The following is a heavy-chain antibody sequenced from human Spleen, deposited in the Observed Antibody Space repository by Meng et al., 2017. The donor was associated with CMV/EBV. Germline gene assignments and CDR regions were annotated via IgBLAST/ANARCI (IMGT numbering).Heavy chain of an antibody. CDR2: INYSGIT. CDR3: ARDHRRGDLRHWFFDL. CDR1: SISRGDYY. J-gene: IGHJ2*01. Sequence: SISRGDYYWSWIRQTPGQGLEWIGYINYSGITYYNPSLKSRVAISVDTSKKQFSLNLSSVTAADTAMYFCARDHRRGDLRHWFFDLWGRGTLVTVSS. D-gene: IGHD2-21*01. V-gene: IGHV4-30-4*08.